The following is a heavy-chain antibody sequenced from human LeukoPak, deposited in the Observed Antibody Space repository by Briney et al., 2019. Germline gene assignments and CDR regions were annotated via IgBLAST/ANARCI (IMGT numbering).Heavy chain of an antibody. D-gene: IGHD3-10*01. CDR2: IKEDGTEG. J-gene: IGHJ4*02. Sequence: GGSLRLSCAASGYTFSNSAMGWVRQAPGKGLEWVANIKEDGTEGYYVDSVKGRFTISRDNARNSLYLQMNSLKAEDTAIYYCARGGFWGQGTLVTVSS. V-gene: IGHV3-7*04. CDR3: ARGGF. CDR1: GYTFSNSA.